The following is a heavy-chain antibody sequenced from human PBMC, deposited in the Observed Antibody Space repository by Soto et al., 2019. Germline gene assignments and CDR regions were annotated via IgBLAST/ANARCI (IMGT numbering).Heavy chain of an antibody. CDR1: GGSISSGGYY. CDR2: IYYSGST. J-gene: IGHJ4*02. D-gene: IGHD3-10*01. CDR3: ARTGRDYYGSGSIYDY. V-gene: IGHV4-31*03. Sequence: SETLSLTCTVSGGSISSGGYYWSWIRQHPGKGPEWIGYIYYSGSTYYNPSLKSRVTISVDTSKNQFSLKLSSVTAADTAVYYCARTGRDYYGSGSIYDYWGQGTLVTVSS.